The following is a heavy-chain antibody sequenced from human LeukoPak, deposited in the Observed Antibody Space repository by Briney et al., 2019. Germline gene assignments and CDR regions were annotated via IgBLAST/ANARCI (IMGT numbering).Heavy chain of an antibody. V-gene: IGHV4-61*02. CDR1: GGSISSGSYY. D-gene: IGHD3-22*01. CDR3: ARRHYYDSRGRFDP. J-gene: IGHJ5*02. CDR2: IYSSGST. Sequence: SETLSLTCTVSGGSISSGSYYWSWIRQPAGKGLEWIGRIYSSGSTNYNPSLKSRATISVDTSKNQFSLKLSSVTAADTAVYYCARRHYYDSRGRFDPWGQGTLVTVSS.